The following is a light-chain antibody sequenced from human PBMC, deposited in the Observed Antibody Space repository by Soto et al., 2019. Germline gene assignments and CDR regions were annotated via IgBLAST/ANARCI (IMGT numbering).Light chain of an antibody. V-gene: IGKV3-20*01. CDR3: QSYGRTVFT. CDR2: GAS. J-gene: IGKJ3*01. Sequence: EIVLMQSPGTLSLSPGEGATLSCRASQTISNTYLAWYQQKPGQAPRLLIYGASSRATGIPDRFSGSGSGTDFTLTTSGLEPEDFAVYYCQSYGRTVFTFGPGTKVDIK. CDR1: QTISNTY.